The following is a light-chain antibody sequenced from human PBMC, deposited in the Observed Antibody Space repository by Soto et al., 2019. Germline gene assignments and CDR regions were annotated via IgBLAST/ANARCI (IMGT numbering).Light chain of an antibody. V-gene: IGLV3-25*02. CDR2: KDS. CDR1: ELSKQY. Sequence: SYELTQTPSVSVSPGQTARITYSGDELSKQYVYWYQQKPGQAPVLVIYKDSERASGIPERFSASSSGTTVTLTISGVRAEDEADYYCQSSDDTGNYYLFGTGTKVTVL. J-gene: IGLJ1*01. CDR3: QSSDDTGNYYL.